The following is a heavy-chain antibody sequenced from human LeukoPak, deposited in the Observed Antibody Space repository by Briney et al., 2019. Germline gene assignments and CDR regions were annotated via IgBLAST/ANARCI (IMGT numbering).Heavy chain of an antibody. CDR3: ATDYTDYSLDY. CDR2: MNPNSGNT. J-gene: IGHJ4*02. Sequence: ASVEVSCKASGYTFTNYDINWVRQAPGQGLEWMGWMNPNSGNTGYAQKFQGRVTMTRNTSISTAYMELSSLRYEDTAVYYCATDYTDYSLDYWGQGTLVTVSS. CDR1: GYTFTNYD. V-gene: IGHV1-8*01. D-gene: IGHD4-11*01.